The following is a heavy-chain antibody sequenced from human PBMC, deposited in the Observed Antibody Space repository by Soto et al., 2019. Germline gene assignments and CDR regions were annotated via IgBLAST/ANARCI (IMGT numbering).Heavy chain of an antibody. J-gene: IGHJ4*02. CDR2: IYYSGST. CDR1: GGSISSAGYY. V-gene: IGHV4-31*03. D-gene: IGHD7-27*01. CDR3: ARDQDSGVPGGYYFDY. Sequence: SETLSLTCTVSGGSISSAGYYWSWIRQHPGKGLEWIGYIYYSGSTYYNPSLKSRVTISVDTSKNQFSLKLSSVTAADTAVYYCARDQDSGVPGGYYFDYWGQGTLVTASS.